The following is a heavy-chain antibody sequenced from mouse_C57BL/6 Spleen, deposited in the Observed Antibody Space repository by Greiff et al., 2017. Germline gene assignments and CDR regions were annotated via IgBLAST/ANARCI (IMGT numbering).Heavy chain of an antibody. J-gene: IGHJ4*01. CDR3: ARRAYYAMDY. Sequence: EVQLVESGGGLVKPGGSLKLSCEASGFTFSDYGMHWVRQAPEQGLAWVGYISSGSSTIYYADTLKGRFTISREKDKYTLFLQMTSLRSEEAAMYYCARRAYYAMDYWGQGTSVTVSS. CDR1: GFTFSDYG. D-gene: IGHD3-3*01. V-gene: IGHV5-17*01. CDR2: ISSGSSTI.